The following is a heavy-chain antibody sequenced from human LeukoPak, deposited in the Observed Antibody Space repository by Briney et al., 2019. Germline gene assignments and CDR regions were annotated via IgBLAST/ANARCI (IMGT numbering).Heavy chain of an antibody. V-gene: IGHV4-38-2*02. CDR2: IYHSGST. CDR3: ARDPLVDYDILTGYSV. Sequence: SETLSLTCAVSGYSISSGYYWGWIRQPPGKGLEWIGSIYHSGSTYYNPSLKSRVTISVDTSKHQFSLKLSSVTAADTAVYYCARDPLVDYDILTGYSVWGQGTLVTVPS. CDR1: GYSISSGYY. D-gene: IGHD3-9*01. J-gene: IGHJ4*02.